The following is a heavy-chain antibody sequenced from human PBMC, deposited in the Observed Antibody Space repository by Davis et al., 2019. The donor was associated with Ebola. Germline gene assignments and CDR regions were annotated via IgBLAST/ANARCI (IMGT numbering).Heavy chain of an antibody. V-gene: IGHV1-8*02. CDR1: GYTFTGYY. D-gene: IGHD3-3*01. CDR3: ARESHLGGDFWSGYHYGMDV. Sequence: AASVKVSCKASGYTFTGYYMHWVRQATGQGLEWMGWMNPNSGNTGYAQKFQGRVTMTRNTSISTAYMELSSLRSEDTAVYYCARESHLGGDFWSGYHYGMDVWGQGTTVTVSS. J-gene: IGHJ6*02. CDR2: MNPNSGNT.